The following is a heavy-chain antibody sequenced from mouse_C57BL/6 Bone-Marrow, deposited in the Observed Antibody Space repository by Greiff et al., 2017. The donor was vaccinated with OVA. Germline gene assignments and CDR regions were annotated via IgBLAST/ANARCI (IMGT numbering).Heavy chain of an antibody. CDR3: ARHGDGYYDGAWFAY. J-gene: IGHJ3*01. Sequence: EVQLVESGGGLVQPGGSLKLSCAASGFTFSDYYMYWVRQTPEKRLEWVAYISNGGGSTYYPDTVKGRFTISRDNAKNTLYLQMSRLKSEDTAMYYCARHGDGYYDGAWFAYWGQGTLVTVSA. CDR2: ISNGGGST. V-gene: IGHV5-12*01. CDR1: GFTFSDYY. D-gene: IGHD2-3*01.